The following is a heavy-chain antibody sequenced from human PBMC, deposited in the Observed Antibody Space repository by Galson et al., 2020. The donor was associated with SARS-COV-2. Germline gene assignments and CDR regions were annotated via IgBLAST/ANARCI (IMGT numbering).Heavy chain of an antibody. CDR3: ARRRRGVVAASYFDY. CDR2: IYYSGST. D-gene: IGHD2-15*01. Sequence: SETLSLTCTVSGGSISSSSYYWGWIRQPPGKGLEWIGSIYYSGSTYYNPSLKSRVTISVDTSKNQFSLKLSSVTAADTAVYYCARRRRGVVAASYFDYWGQGTLVTVSS. V-gene: IGHV4-39*01. J-gene: IGHJ4*02. CDR1: GGSISSSSYY.